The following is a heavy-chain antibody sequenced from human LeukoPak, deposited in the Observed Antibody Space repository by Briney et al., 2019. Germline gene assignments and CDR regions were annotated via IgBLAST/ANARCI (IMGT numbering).Heavy chain of an antibody. D-gene: IGHD6-13*01. Sequence: GRSLRLSCAASGFTVSSNYMSWVRQAPGKGLEWVSAISGSGGSTYYADSVKGRFTISRDNSKNTLYLQMNSLRAEDTAVYYCAKEHPIAAAGRGNFDYWGQGTLVTVSS. J-gene: IGHJ4*02. CDR1: GFTVSSNY. V-gene: IGHV3-23*01. CDR2: ISGSGGST. CDR3: AKEHPIAAAGRGNFDY.